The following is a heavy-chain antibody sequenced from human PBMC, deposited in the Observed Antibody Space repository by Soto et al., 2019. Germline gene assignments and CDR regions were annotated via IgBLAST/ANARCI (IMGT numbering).Heavy chain of an antibody. Sequence: QPGGSLRLSCAASGFTFSSYGMHWVRQAPGKGLEWVAVIWYDGSNKYYADSVKGRFTISRDNSKNTLYLQMNSLRAEDTAVYYCARDQAIFGVVITPVFDPWGQGTLVTVSS. CDR3: ARDQAIFGVVITPVFDP. D-gene: IGHD3-3*01. V-gene: IGHV3-33*01. J-gene: IGHJ5*02. CDR1: GFTFSSYG. CDR2: IWYDGSNK.